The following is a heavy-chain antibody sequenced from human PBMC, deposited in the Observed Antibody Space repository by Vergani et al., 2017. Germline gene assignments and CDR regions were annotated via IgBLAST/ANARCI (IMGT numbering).Heavy chain of an antibody. CDR2: IRSKTDGGTA. CDR1: GITFKNAW. CDR3: YTDYNDD. V-gene: IGHV3-15*01. Sequence: EVQVVESGGGLIKPGGSLRLSCVVSGITFKNAWINWVRQAPGKGLEWIGRIRSKTDGGTADYAAPLKGRFTISRDDSKDSAFLLVNNLKTEDTAVYFYYTDYNDDWGQGTLVTVSS. D-gene: IGHD3-3*01. J-gene: IGHJ4*02.